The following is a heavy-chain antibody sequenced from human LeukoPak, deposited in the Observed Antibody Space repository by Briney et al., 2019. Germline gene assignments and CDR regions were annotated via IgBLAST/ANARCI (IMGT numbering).Heavy chain of an antibody. CDR2: INHSGST. D-gene: IGHD3-22*01. CDR3: ARVTGYMIEDYFDY. V-gene: IGHV4-34*01. CDR1: GGSFSGYY. Sequence: TSETLSLTCAVYGGSFSGYYWSWIRQPPGKGLEWIGEINHSGSTNYNPSLKSRVTISVDTSKNQFSLKLSSVTAADTAVYYCARVTGYMIEDYFDYWGQGTLVTVSS. J-gene: IGHJ4*02.